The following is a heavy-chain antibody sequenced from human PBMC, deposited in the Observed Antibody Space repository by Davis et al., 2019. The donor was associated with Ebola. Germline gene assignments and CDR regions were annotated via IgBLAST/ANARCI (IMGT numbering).Heavy chain of an antibody. CDR3: AKVSAVAGGVY. D-gene: IGHD6-19*01. Sequence: PGGSLRLSCAASGFTVSSNYMNWFRQAPGKGLEWVSVLYRGGTTYYADSVKGRFTISRDNSKNTLYLQMNSLRVEDTAVYFCAKVSAVAGGVYWGQGTLVTVSS. CDR2: LYRGGTT. V-gene: IGHV3-66*01. J-gene: IGHJ4*02. CDR1: GFTVSSNY.